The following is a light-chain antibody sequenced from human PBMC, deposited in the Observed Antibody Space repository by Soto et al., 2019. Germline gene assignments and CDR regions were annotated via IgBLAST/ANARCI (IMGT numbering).Light chain of an antibody. J-gene: IGKJ5*01. CDR2: DAS. CDR1: QSISSW. Sequence: DIQMTQSPSSLSTSVRDRITITCRASQSISSWLAWYQQKPGKAPKLLIYDASTLQSGVSSRFSGSGSGTDFTLTISSLQPEDFATYYCQQSYSTPITFGQGTRLEIK. CDR3: QQSYSTPIT. V-gene: IGKV1-39*01.